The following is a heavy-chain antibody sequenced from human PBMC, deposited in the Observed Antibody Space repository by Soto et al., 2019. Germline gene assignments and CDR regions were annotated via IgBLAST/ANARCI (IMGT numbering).Heavy chain of an antibody. Sequence: QVQLQESGPGLVKSSQTLSLTCTVSGGSISTGGYYWSWIRQRPGRGLEWIGYIYHSGMTFSNPSLQSRVAISIDTAQNQFSLKRSSVTAADTAVYYCATVRWELHDAFDIWGHGTMVSVSS. CDR3: ATVRWELHDAFDI. V-gene: IGHV4-31*03. CDR1: GGSISTGGYY. CDR2: IYHSGMT. D-gene: IGHD1-26*01. J-gene: IGHJ3*02.